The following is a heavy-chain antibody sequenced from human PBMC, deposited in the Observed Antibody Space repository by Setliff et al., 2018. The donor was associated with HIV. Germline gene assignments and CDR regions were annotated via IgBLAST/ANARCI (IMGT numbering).Heavy chain of an antibody. V-gene: IGHV1-69*13. CDR1: GGTFSLYA. D-gene: IGHD5-12*01. Sequence: SVKVSCKASGGTFSLYAINWVRQAPGQGLEWMGGIIPIFNTANYAQKFQGRVTITADGSTSTAYMELSSLRFEDTATYYCARDQATGYEKVWFSWIDPWGQGTLVTSPQ. CDR2: IIPIFNTA. CDR3: ARDQATGYEKVWFSWIDP. J-gene: IGHJ5*02.